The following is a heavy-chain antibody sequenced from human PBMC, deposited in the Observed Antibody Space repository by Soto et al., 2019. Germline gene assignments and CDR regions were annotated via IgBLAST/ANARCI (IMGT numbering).Heavy chain of an antibody. J-gene: IGHJ4*02. Sequence: GGSLRLSCAASGFTFISYWMHWVRQAPWKGLVWVSRINNDGSNIDYADAVKGRFTISRDNAKNTLYLQMNSLRAEDTAVYYCSRVDPGETSPFDHWGQGTLVTVSS. CDR1: GFTFISYW. V-gene: IGHV3-74*01. CDR3: SRVDPGETSPFDH. CDR2: INNDGSNI. D-gene: IGHD3-10*01.